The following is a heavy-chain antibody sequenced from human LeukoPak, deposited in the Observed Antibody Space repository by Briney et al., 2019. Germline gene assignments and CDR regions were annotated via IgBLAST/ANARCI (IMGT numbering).Heavy chain of an antibody. CDR1: GFTFSSYA. V-gene: IGHV3-23*01. CDR2: ISGSGGST. D-gene: IGHD3-22*01. Sequence: PGGSLRLSCAASGFTFSSYAMSWVRQAPGNWLEWVSAISGSGGSTYYADSVKGRFTISRDNSKNTLYLQMNSLRAEDTAVYYCAKDASGAFGHYYDSRFDYWGQGTLVTVSS. J-gene: IGHJ4*02. CDR3: AKDASGAFGHYYDSRFDY.